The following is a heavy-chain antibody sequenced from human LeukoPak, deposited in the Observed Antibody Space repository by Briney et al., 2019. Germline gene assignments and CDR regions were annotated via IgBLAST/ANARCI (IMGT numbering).Heavy chain of an antibody. D-gene: IGHD6-13*01. V-gene: IGHV3-48*03. J-gene: IGHJ5*02. CDR1: GFTFSSYE. CDR3: ARDPKGYSSSGGWFDP. Sequence: GGSLRLSCAASGFTFSSYEMNWVRQAPGKGLEWASYISSSGSTIYYADSVKGRFTISRDNAKNSLYLQMNSLRAEDTAVYYCARDPKGYSSSGGWFDPWGQGTLVTVSS. CDR2: ISSSGSTI.